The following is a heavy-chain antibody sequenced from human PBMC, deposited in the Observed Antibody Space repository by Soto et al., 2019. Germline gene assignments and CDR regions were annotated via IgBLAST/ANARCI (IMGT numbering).Heavy chain of an antibody. J-gene: IGHJ4*02. V-gene: IGHV1-46*01. CDR2: INPSGGST. CDR3: AHSYGDYDPRYFDY. D-gene: IGHD4-17*01. CDR1: GYTFTSYY. Sequence: ASVKVSCKASGYTFTSYYMHWVRQAPGQGLEWMGIINPSGGSTSYAQKFQGRLTITKDTSKNQVVLTMTNMDPVDTATYYCAHSYGDYDPRYFDYWGQGTLVTVSS.